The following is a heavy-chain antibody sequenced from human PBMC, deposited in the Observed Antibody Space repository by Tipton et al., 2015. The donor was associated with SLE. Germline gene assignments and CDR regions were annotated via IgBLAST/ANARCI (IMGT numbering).Heavy chain of an antibody. CDR1: GGTFSSYA. CDR3: ASRGSKNAFDI. CDR2: IIPIFGTA. J-gene: IGHJ3*02. Sequence: QSGPEVKKPGSSVKVSCKASGGTFSSYAVSWVRQAPGQGLEWLGGIIPIFGTANYAQKFQGRVTITTDESTSTAYMELSSLRSEDTAVYYCASRGSKNAFDIWGQGTMVTVSS. V-gene: IGHV1-69*05. D-gene: IGHD3-10*01.